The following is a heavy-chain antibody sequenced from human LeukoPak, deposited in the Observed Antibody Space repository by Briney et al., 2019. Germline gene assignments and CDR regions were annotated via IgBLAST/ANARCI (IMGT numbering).Heavy chain of an antibody. CDR2: INHSGST. Sequence: SETLSLTCAVYGGSSSGYYWSWIRQPPGKGLEWIGEINHSGSTNYNPSLKSRVTISVDTSKNQFSLKLSSVTAADTAVYYCARAAIRGYCSGGSCYRYYYYGMDVWGQGTTVTVSS. D-gene: IGHD2-15*01. J-gene: IGHJ6*02. CDR1: GGSSSGYY. V-gene: IGHV4-34*01. CDR3: ARAAIRGYCSGGSCYRYYYYGMDV.